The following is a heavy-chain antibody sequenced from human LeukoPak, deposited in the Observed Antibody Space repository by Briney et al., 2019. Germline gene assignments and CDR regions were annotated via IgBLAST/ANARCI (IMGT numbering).Heavy chain of an antibody. Sequence: GGSLRLSCAASGSTFSANGMYWVRQAPGKGLEWVAFIPYDGRNTYYADSVKGRFTISRYTSKNTLYLQMINLRAEDTAVYYCAEESSASYYFDYWGQGTLVTVSS. CDR2: IPYDGRNT. V-gene: IGHV3-30*02. CDR3: AEESSASYYFDY. J-gene: IGHJ4*02. CDR1: GSTFSANG. D-gene: IGHD3-10*01.